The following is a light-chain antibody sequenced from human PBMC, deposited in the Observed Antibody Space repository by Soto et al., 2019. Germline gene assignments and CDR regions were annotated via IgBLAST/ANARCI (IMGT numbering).Light chain of an antibody. Sequence: QPASVSGSPGQSITISCTGTSSDVGGYNYVSWYQQHPGKAPKLMIYDVTNRPSGVSNRFSGSKSGNTASLTISGLQAEDEADYYCSSYTSSTSFYFGTGTKVTVL. V-gene: IGLV2-14*01. J-gene: IGLJ1*01. CDR1: SSDVGGYNY. CDR2: DVT. CDR3: SSYTSSTSFY.